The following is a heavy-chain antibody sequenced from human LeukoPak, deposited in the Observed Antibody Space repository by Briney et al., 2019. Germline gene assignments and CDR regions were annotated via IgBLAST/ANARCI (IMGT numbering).Heavy chain of an antibody. CDR3: AREVVAATLGY. D-gene: IGHD2-15*01. J-gene: IGHJ4*02. Sequence: ASVKVSCKTSGYTFTDHYIHWVRQAPGQGLEWMGIINPSGGSTSYAQKFQGRVTMTRDTSTSTVYMELSSLRSEDTAVYYCAREVVAATLGYWGQGTLVTVSS. CDR2: INPSGGST. CDR1: GYTFTDHY. V-gene: IGHV1-46*01.